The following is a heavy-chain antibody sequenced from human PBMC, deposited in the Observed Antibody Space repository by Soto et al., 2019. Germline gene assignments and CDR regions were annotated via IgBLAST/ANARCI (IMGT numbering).Heavy chain of an antibody. J-gene: IGHJ4*02. D-gene: IGHD5-18*01. CDR2: IWYDGSNK. Sequence: PGGSLRLSCAASGFTFSSYGMHWVRQAPGKGLEWVAVIWYDGSNKYYADSVKGRFTISRDNSKNTLYLQMNSLRAEDTAVYYCARDRIERQYSYGYKPFDYWGQGTLVTVSS. CDR3: ARDRIERQYSYGYKPFDY. V-gene: IGHV3-33*01. CDR1: GFTFSSYG.